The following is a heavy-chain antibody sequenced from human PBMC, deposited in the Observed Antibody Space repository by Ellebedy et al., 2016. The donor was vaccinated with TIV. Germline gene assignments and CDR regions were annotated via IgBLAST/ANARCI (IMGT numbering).Heavy chain of an antibody. CDR1: GFTFSSYW. V-gene: IGHV3-7*01. J-gene: IGHJ4*02. Sequence: GGSLRLSCAASGFTFSSYWMSWVRQAPGKGLEWVANIKQDGSEKYYVDSVKGRFTISRDNSKNTLYLQMNSLRAEDTAVYYCAKSYCSSTSCYDGYYFDYWGQGTLVTVSS. D-gene: IGHD2-2*01. CDR3: AKSYCSSTSCYDGYYFDY. CDR2: IKQDGSEK.